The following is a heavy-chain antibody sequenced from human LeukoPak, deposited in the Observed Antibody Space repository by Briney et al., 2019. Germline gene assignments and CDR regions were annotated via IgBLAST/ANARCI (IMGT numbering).Heavy chain of an antibody. CDR3: ARVLLLWFGETPSSNFDY. J-gene: IGHJ4*02. Sequence: VASVKVSCKASGYTFTGYYMHWVRQAPGQGLEWMGWINPNSGGTNYAQKFQGRVTMTKDTSISTAYLELSRLRSDDTAVYYCARVLLLWFGETPSSNFDYWGQGTLVTVSS. V-gene: IGHV1-2*02. D-gene: IGHD3-10*01. CDR2: INPNSGGT. CDR1: GYTFTGYY.